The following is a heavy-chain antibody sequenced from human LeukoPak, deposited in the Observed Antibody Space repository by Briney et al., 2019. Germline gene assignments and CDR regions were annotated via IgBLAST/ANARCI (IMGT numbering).Heavy chain of an antibody. CDR1: GGSLSSGGYY. CDR3: ARYCSSTNCYKGGFDP. Sequence: SETLSLTCTVSGGSLSSGGYYWSWIRQPPGKGLEWFGYIYYSGSTYSNPSLKSRVTISVDTSKNQFSLNLSSVTAADTAVYYCARYCSSTNCYKGGFDPWGQGTLVTVSS. D-gene: IGHD2-2*02. CDR2: IYYSGST. V-gene: IGHV4-31*03. J-gene: IGHJ5*02.